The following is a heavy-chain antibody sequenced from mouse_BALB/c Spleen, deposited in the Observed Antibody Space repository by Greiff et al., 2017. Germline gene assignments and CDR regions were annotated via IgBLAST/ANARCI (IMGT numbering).Heavy chain of an antibody. V-gene: IGHV5-17*02. CDR3: ASTTASYYAMDY. CDR1: GFTFSSFG. J-gene: IGHJ4*01. Sequence: EVKVVESGGGLVQPGGSRKLSCAASGFTFSSFGMHWVRQAPEKGLEWVAYISSGSSTIYYADTVKGRFTISRDNPKNTLFLQMTSLRSEDTAMYYCASTTASYYAMDYWGQGTSVTVSS. CDR2: ISSGSSTI. D-gene: IGHD1-2*01.